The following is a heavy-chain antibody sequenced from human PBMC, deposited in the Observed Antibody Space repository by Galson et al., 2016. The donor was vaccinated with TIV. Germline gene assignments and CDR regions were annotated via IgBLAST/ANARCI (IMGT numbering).Heavy chain of an antibody. CDR1: GYSFTNYG. CDR2: ISTYNGYT. V-gene: IGHV1-18*01. J-gene: IGHJ4*02. CDR3: ARDPTYCDTNGWCH. D-gene: IGHD3-22*01. Sequence: SVKVSCKASGYSFTNYGIAWVRQAPGQGLEWMGWISTYNGYTDYAQKLQGRVTMTTDTSTSTAYMELRSLRSDDTAMYYCARDPTYCDTNGWCHWGQGNLGIXSS.